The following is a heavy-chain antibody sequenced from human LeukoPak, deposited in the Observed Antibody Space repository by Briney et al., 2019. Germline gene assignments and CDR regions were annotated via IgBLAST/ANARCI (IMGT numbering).Heavy chain of an antibody. D-gene: IGHD1-20*01. J-gene: IGHJ3*02. CDR1: GLTFSGYW. Sequence: GGSLRLSCAASGLTFSGYWMSWVRQAPGKGLEWVANIKQDGSERYYVDSVKGRFTISRDNAKNSLYLQMNSLRAEDTAVYYCASGNWNDRGFDIWGQGTMVTVSS. CDR2: IKQDGSER. CDR3: ASGNWNDRGFDI. V-gene: IGHV3-7*01.